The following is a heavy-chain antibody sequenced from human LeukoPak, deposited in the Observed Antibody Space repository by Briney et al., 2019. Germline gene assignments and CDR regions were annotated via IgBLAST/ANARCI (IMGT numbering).Heavy chain of an antibody. D-gene: IGHD5-24*01. V-gene: IGHV3-30*18. CDR1: GFTFSSYG. J-gene: IGHJ3*02. CDR3: AKARGRWLQLDDAFDI. CDR2: ISYDGSNK. Sequence: GRSLRLSCAASGFTFSSYGMHWVRQAPGEGLEWVAVISYDGSNKYYADSVKGRFTISRDNSKNTLYLQMNSLRAEDTAVYYCAKARGRWLQLDDAFDIWGQGTMVTVSS.